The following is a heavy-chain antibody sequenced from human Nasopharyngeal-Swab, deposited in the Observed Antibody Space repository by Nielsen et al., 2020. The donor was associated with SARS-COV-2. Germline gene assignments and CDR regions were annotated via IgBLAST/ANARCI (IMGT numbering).Heavy chain of an antibody. CDR3: ARSPHYDFWSDYYTSFDY. CDR2: ISSSSSYI. D-gene: IGHD3-3*01. Sequence: WIRQPPGKGLERVSSISSSSSYIYYADSVKGRFTISRDNAKNPLYLQMNSLRAEDTAVYYCARSPHYDFWSDYYTSFDYWGQGTLVTVSS. V-gene: IGHV3-21*01. J-gene: IGHJ4*02.